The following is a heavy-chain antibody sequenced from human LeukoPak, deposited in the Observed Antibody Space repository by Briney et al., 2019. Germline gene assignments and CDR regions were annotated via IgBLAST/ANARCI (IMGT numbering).Heavy chain of an antibody. J-gene: IGHJ4*02. Sequence: GGSLRLSCAASGFILNNHAMTWVRQAPGKGLQWISVISGSGRTIEYEDSVKGRFTISRDNSKNTVSLQMNNLRVEVTAIYYCAKNVMVKRYIDYWGQGTPVTVSS. CDR3: AKNVMVKRYIDY. V-gene: IGHV3-23*01. CDR2: ISGSGRTI. D-gene: IGHD5-18*01. CDR1: GFILNNHA.